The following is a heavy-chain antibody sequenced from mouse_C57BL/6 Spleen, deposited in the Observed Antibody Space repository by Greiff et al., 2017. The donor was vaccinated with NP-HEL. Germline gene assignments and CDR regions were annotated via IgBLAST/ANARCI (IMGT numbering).Heavy chain of an antibody. D-gene: IGHD1-1*01. J-gene: IGHJ1*03. CDR2: INPSSGYT. Sequence: VQLQQSGAELAKPGASVKLSCKASGYTFTSYWMHWVKQRPGQGLEWIGYINPSSGYTKYNQKFKDKATLPADKSSSPAYMQLSSLTDEDSAVYYCARANYGSSNGDVDVWGTGTTVTGSS. CDR3: ARANYGSSNGDVDV. CDR1: GYTFTSYW. V-gene: IGHV1-7*01.